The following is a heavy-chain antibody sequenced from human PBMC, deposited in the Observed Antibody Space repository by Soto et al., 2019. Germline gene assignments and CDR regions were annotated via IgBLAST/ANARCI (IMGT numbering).Heavy chain of an antibody. V-gene: IGHV2-5*01. D-gene: IGHD3-16*01. Sequence: SGPTLLNPTQTLTLNCTFSGFSLSTSGVGVGWIRQPPGKALEWLALIYWHDDKRYTTSLKSRLTITKDTSKNQVFLTMTNLDPVDTPTYYCVHRPAGDDAFDIWGQGTMVTVSS. CDR3: VHRPAGDDAFDI. CDR2: IYWHDDK. J-gene: IGHJ3*02. CDR1: GFSLSTSGVG.